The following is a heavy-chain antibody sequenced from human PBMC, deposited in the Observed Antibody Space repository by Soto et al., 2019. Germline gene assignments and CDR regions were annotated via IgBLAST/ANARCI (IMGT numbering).Heavy chain of an antibody. CDR3: ASSRGSYYSHFDS. Sequence: QVQLVQSGAEVKKPGSSVNVSCKASADTFTGYTVTWVRQAPGQGLEWVGRVIPILGTSNFAQKFQGRVTISADNSTDTAYMVLTGLTSEDPAVYYCASSRGSYYSHFDSWGQGTLVTVSS. D-gene: IGHD3-10*01. CDR2: VIPILGTS. J-gene: IGHJ4*02. V-gene: IGHV1-69*08. CDR1: ADTFTGYT.